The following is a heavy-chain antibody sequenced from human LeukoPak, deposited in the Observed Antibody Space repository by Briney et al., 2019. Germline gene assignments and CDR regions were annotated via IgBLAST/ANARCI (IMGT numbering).Heavy chain of an antibody. V-gene: IGHV3-23*01. CDR3: ARDRTPKTAPFDY. J-gene: IGHJ4*02. CDR2: FSGSGGST. Sequence: GGSLRLSCAASGFTFSSYAMSWVRQAPGKGLGWVSGFSGSGGSTYYADSVKGRFTISRDNSKNTLYLQMNSLRAEDTAVYYCARDRTPKTAPFDYWGQGTLVTVSS. CDR1: GFTFSSYA. D-gene: IGHD2-21*02.